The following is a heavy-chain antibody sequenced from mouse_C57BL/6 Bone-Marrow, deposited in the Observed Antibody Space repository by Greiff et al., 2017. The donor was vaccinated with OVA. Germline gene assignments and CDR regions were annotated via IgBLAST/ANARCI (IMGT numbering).Heavy chain of an antibody. V-gene: IGHV1-78*01. CDR1: GYTFTDHT. D-gene: IGHD1-1*01. Sequence: VKLMESDAELVKPGASVKISCKVSGYTFTDHTIHWMKQRPEQGLEWIGYIYPRDGSTKYNEKFKGKATLTADKSSSTAYMQLNSLTSEDSAVYFCARGSYYYGRFAYWGQGTLVTVSA. J-gene: IGHJ3*01. CDR2: IYPRDGST. CDR3: ARGSYYYGRFAY.